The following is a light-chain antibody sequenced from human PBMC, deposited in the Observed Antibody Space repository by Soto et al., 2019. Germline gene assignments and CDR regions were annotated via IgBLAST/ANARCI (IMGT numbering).Light chain of an antibody. V-gene: IGLV2-14*03. J-gene: IGLJ1*01. Sequence: QSALTQPASVSGSPGQSITISCTGTSSVVGGFNYVSWYQQHPGKAPTLMIYDVTNRPSGVSYRFSGSTSGNTASLTISGLQAEDEADYYCNSYTSSSTYVFGTGTKVTVL. CDR2: DVT. CDR3: NSYTSSSTYV. CDR1: SSVVGGFNY.